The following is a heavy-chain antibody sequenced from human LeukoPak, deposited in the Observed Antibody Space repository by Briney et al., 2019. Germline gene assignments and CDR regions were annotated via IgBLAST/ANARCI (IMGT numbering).Heavy chain of an antibody. J-gene: IGHJ4*02. D-gene: IGHD5-24*01. V-gene: IGHV3-74*01. Sequence: PGGSLRLSCVASGFTFTSNWMHWVRQGPGKGLVWVSRINRDGSTNYADSVKGRFTISRDNAKNTLYLQMNSLSAEDTAVYYCAKDSVEMATIPDGGFDYWGQGTLVTVSS. CDR3: AKDSVEMATIPDGGFDY. CDR1: GFTFTSNW. CDR2: INRDGST.